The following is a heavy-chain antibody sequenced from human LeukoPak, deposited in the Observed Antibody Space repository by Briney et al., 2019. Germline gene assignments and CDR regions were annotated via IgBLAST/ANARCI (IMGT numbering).Heavy chain of an antibody. CDR2: ISGSGGDT. V-gene: IGHV3-23*01. CDR3: AKLVAVSGTDDY. CDR1: GFTFGSHA. Sequence: GGSLRLSCAASGFTFGSHAMSWVRQSPGKGLEWVSSISGSGGDTFYADSVRGRFTISRDNSKNTLYLQMNSLRAEDAALYSCAKLVAVSGTDDYWGQGTLVTVSS. D-gene: IGHD6-19*01. J-gene: IGHJ4*02.